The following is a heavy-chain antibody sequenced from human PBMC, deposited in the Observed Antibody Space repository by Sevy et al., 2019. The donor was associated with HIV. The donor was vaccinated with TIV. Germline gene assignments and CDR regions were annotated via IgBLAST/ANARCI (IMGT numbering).Heavy chain of an antibody. CDR2: ISYDGSYK. V-gene: IGHV3-30*18. CDR1: GFTFSTYG. CDR3: AKDRGYSSDWYPGY. J-gene: IGHJ4*02. D-gene: IGHD6-19*01. Sequence: GGSLRLSCAASGFTFSTYGMHWVRQAPGKGLEWVAVISYDGSYKNYADSVKGRFTISRNNSKNTLYLVMNSLRVEDTGVYYCAKDRGYSSDWYPGYWGQGTLLTVSS.